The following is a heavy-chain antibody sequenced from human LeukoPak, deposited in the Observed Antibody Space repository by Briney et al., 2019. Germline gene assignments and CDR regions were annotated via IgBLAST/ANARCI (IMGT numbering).Heavy chain of an antibody. CDR1: GFTFSSYA. CDR3: ARGWNPRAFYGMDV. Sequence: GSLRLSCAASGFTFSSYAMHWVRQAPGKGLEWVAVISYDGSNKYYADSVKGRFTISRDNSKNTLYLQMNSLRAEDTAVYYCARGWNPRAFYGMDVWGQGTTVTVSS. D-gene: IGHD1-1*01. CDR2: ISYDGSNK. V-gene: IGHV3-30-3*01. J-gene: IGHJ6*02.